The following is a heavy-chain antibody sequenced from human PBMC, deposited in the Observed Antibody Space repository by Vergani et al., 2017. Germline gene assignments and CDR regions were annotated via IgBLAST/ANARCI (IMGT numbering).Heavy chain of an antibody. V-gene: IGHV4-34*01. CDR2: INHSGST. CDR3: ARVVRIYDYVWGSYRYGAAFDY. Sequence: QVQLQQWGAGLLKPSETLSLTCAVYGGSFSGYYWSWIRQPPGKGLGWIGEINHSGSTNYNPSLKSRVTISVDTSKNQFSLKLSSVTAAVTAVYYCARVVRIYDYVWGSYRYGAAFDYWGQGTLVTVSS. J-gene: IGHJ4*02. CDR1: GGSFSGYY. D-gene: IGHD3-16*02.